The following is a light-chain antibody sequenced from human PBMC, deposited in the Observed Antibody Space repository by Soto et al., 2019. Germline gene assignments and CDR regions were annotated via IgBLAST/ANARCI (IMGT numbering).Light chain of an antibody. CDR3: QSYDDSLGGHVI. CDR1: SSYIGAGYD. J-gene: IGLJ2*01. CDR2: ANT. V-gene: IGLV1-40*01. Sequence: QSVLTQPPSVSVAPGQRVTISCTGSSSYIGAGYDVHWYQQLPGTAPKLLIYANTNRPSGVPDRFSGSKSGTSASLAITGLQAEDEADYYCQSYDDSLGGHVIFGGGTKLTVL.